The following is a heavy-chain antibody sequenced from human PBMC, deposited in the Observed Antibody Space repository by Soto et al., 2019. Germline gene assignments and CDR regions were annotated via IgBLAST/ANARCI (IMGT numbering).Heavy chain of an antibody. D-gene: IGHD3-10*01. CDR1: GGSISNYY. J-gene: IGHJ3*01. CDR3: ARSYYDSGSYYHDAFHL. V-gene: IGHV4-59*01. CDR2: IYYSGST. Sequence: SETLSLTCTVSGGSISNYYWSWIRQPPGKGLEYIGFIYYSGSTNYNPSLKSRVTMSIDTSNNQFSLKLRTVTAADTAVYHCARSYYDSGSYYHDAFHLWGQGTMVTVS.